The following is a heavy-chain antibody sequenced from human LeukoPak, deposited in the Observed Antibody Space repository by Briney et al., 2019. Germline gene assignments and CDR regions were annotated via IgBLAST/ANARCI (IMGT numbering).Heavy chain of an antibody. V-gene: IGHV4-39*07. CDR3: ARRSNKLGRVSREKEQWLVRGVISY. Sequence: PSETLSLTCTVSGGSISSSSYYWGWIRQPPGKGLEWIGEINHSGSTDYNPSLKSRVTISVDTSKNQFSLKLSSVTAADTAVYYCARRSNKLGRVSREKEQWLVRGVISYWGQGTLVTVSS. CDR2: INHSGST. D-gene: IGHD6-19*01. J-gene: IGHJ4*02. CDR1: GGSISSSSYY.